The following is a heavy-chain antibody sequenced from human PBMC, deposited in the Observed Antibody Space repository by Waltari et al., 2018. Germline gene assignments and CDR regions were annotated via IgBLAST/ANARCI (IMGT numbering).Heavy chain of an antibody. CDR2: IYYSGST. CDR1: GGSISSSSYY. J-gene: IGHJ4*02. V-gene: IGHV4-39*07. CDR3: ARDGGYCSGGSCYYFDY. Sequence: QLQLQESGPGLVKPSETLSLTCTVSGGSISSSSYYWCWIRQHPGKGLEWIGSIYYSGSTYYNPSLKSRVTISVDTSKNQFSLKLSSVTATDTAVYYCARDGGYCSGGSCYYFDYWGQGTLVTVSS. D-gene: IGHD2-15*01.